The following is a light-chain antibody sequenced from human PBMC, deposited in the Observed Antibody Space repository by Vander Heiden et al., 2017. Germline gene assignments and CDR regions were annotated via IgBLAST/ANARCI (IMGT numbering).Light chain of an antibody. CDR2: DDS. Sequence: SYVLPQPPSVSLAPGQTATITCGGNNIGSKSVHWYQQKPGQAPVLVVYDDSDRRSGIPERFSGSNSGNKATLTINRVEAGDEADYYCQVWDSSSDHVVFGGGTKLTVL. CDR1: NIGSKS. CDR3: QVWDSSSDHVV. V-gene: IGLV3-21*02. J-gene: IGLJ2*01.